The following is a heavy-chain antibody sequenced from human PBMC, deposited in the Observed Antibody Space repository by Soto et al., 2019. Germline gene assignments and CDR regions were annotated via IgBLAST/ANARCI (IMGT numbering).Heavy chain of an antibody. V-gene: IGHV3-21*01. Sequence: GGSLRLSCAASGFTFSSYSMNWVRQAPGKGLEWVSSISSSSSYIYYADSVKGRFTISRDNAKNSLYLQMNSLRAEDTAVYYCAREGYYYDSSGYYTAWGQGALVTVSS. J-gene: IGHJ5*02. CDR1: GFTFSSYS. CDR2: ISSSSSYI. D-gene: IGHD3-22*01. CDR3: AREGYYYDSSGYYTA.